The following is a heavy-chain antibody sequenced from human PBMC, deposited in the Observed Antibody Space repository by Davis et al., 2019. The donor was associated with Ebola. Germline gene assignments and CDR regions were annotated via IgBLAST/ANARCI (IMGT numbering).Heavy chain of an antibody. CDR3: AREAGATTRIYDS. J-gene: IGHJ5*01. CDR1: SYTFTSYG. V-gene: IGHV1-18*01. CDR2: ISAYNGNT. D-gene: IGHD1-26*01. Sequence: ASVKLSCKASSYTFTSYGISWVRQAPGQVLEWMGWISAYNGNTNYAQKLQGRFTMTTDTSRSTAYMELRSLRSDDTAVYYCAREAGATTRIYDSWGQGTLVTVSS.